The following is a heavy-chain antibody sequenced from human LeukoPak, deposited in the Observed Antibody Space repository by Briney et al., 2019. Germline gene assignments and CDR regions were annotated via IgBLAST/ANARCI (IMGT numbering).Heavy chain of an antibody. V-gene: IGHV4-59*01. D-gene: IGHD6-13*01. CDR3: ARHRAGYSSYMGGEFDY. CDR1: GGSITGYW. CDR2: ALYSGNT. J-gene: IGHJ4*02. Sequence: SETLSLTCSVAGGSITGYWWSWLRQPHGRGVEWIGYALYSGNTNYNPSLKSRVTISVDTSKMQFSLKLSSVTAADTAVYYCARHRAGYSSYMGGEFDYWGQGTLVTVSS.